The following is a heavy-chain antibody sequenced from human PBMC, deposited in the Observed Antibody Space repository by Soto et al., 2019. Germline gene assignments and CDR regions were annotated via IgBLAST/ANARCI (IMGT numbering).Heavy chain of an antibody. CDR1: GFTVSSNY. Sequence: GGSLRLSCAASGFTVSSNYMSWVRQAPGKGLEWVSVIYSGGSTYYADSVKGRFTISRDNSKNTLYLQMNSLRAEDTAVYYCARDKDSSSSLGMDVWGQGTTVTVSS. D-gene: IGHD6-6*01. CDR3: ARDKDSSSSLGMDV. CDR2: IYSGGST. J-gene: IGHJ6*02. V-gene: IGHV3-53*01.